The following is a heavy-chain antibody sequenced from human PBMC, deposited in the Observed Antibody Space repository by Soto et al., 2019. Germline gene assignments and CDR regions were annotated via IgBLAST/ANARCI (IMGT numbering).Heavy chain of an antibody. D-gene: IGHD2-15*01. CDR2: ISWNSGSI. Sequence: LSLTCTVSGGSISNYYWSWIRQAPGKGLEWVSGISWNSGSIGYADSVKGRFTISRDNAKNSLYLQMNSLRAEDTALYYCANGRQDTLDAFDIRGQGTMVTVPS. CDR1: GGSISNYY. CDR3: ANGRQDTLDAFDI. V-gene: IGHV3-9*01. J-gene: IGHJ3*02.